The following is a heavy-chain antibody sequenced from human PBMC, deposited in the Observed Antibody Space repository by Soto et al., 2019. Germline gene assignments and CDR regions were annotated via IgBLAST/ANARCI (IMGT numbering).Heavy chain of an antibody. CDR3: AKDVNGEGYYLDY. J-gene: IGHJ4*02. V-gene: IGHV3-30*18. Sequence: GGSLRLSCAASGFTFSSYGMHSVRQAPGKGLEWVAVISYDGSNKYYADSVKGRFTISRDNSKNTLYLQMNSPRAEDTAVYYCAKDVNGEGYYLDYWGQGTLVTVSS. CDR1: GFTFSSYG. D-gene: IGHD4-17*01. CDR2: ISYDGSNK.